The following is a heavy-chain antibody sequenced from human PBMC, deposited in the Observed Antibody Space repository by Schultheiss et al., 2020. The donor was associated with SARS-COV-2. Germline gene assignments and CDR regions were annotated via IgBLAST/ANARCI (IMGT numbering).Heavy chain of an antibody. CDR2: TYYSGST. CDR1: GGSISSYY. J-gene: IGHJ4*02. Sequence: SETLSLTCTVSGGSISSYYWSWIRQPPGKGLEWIGSTYYSGSTYYNPSLKSRVTISVDTSKNQFSLKLSSVTAADTAVYYCARLAKQQLVYFDYWGQGTLVTVSS. D-gene: IGHD6-13*01. V-gene: IGHV4-59*01. CDR3: ARLAKQQLVYFDY.